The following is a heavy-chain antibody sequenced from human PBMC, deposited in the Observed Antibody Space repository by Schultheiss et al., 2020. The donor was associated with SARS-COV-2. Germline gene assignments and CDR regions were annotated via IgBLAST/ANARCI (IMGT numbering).Heavy chain of an antibody. CDR1: GFTFSSYG. CDR3: AREIGSMITFGGVIGHDVDDAFDI. Sequence: GGSLRLSCAASGFTFSSYGMQWVRQAPGKGLEWVAVIWYDGSNKYYADSVKGRFTISRDNSKNTLYLQMNSLRAEDTAVYYCAREIGSMITFGGVIGHDVDDAFDIWGQGTMVTVSS. J-gene: IGHJ3*02. D-gene: IGHD3-16*02. CDR2: IWYDGSNK. V-gene: IGHV3-33*01.